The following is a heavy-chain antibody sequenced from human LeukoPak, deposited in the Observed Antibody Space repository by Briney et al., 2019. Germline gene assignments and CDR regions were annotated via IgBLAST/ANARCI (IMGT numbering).Heavy chain of an antibody. V-gene: IGHV3-48*03. CDR2: ISSSGSTI. J-gene: IGHJ5*02. CDR1: GFTFSSYE. D-gene: IGHD6-13*01. CDR3: ARAAAAGHRGWFDP. Sequence: GGSLRLSCAASGFTFSSYEMNWVRQAPGKGLEWVSYISSSGSTIYYADSVKGRFTISRDNAKSSLYLQMNSLRAEDTAVYYCARAAAAGHRGWFDPWGQGTLVTVSS.